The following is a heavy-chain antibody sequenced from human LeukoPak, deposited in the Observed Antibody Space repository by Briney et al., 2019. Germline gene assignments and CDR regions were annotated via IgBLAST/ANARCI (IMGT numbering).Heavy chain of an antibody. D-gene: IGHD5-18*01. V-gene: IGHV1-69*05. CDR2: IIPIFGTA. J-gene: IGHJ4*02. CDR1: GGTFTSYA. CDR3: ARSRDTAMEMDY. Sequence: SVKVSRKAAGGTFTSYAISWVRQAPRQGLEWMGGIIPIFGTANYAQKFQGRVTITKDESTSTDYIELSSLRSEDAAVYYCARSRDTAMEMDYWGQRTLVTVSS.